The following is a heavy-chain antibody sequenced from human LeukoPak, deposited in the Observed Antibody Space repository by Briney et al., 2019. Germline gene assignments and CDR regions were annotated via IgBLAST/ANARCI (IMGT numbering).Heavy chain of an antibody. Sequence: SETLSLTCTVSGGSISSYYWSWIRQPPGKGLEWIGYIYYSGSTNYNPSLKSRVTISVDTSKNQFSLKLSSVTAADTAVYYCARGIYYYYYMDVWGKGTTVTVSS. CDR3: ARGIYYYYYMDV. D-gene: IGHD3-10*01. CDR2: IYYSGST. J-gene: IGHJ6*03. CDR1: GGSISSYY. V-gene: IGHV4-59*01.